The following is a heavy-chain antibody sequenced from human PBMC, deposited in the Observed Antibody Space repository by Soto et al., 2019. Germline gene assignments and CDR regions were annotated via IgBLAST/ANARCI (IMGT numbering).Heavy chain of an antibody. CDR3: TRGTFETTAPFY. CDR1: AGSISNDR. J-gene: IGHJ4*02. Sequence: PSETLSLTCTVSAGSISNDRWSWVRQPAGKGLEWIGRIFASGRTNYNPSLQSRVTMSVDTSKNLFSPTMTSLAAVDTAVYYCTRGTFETTAPFYWGQGILVTVSS. V-gene: IGHV4-4*07. CDR2: IFASGRT. D-gene: IGHD4-17*01.